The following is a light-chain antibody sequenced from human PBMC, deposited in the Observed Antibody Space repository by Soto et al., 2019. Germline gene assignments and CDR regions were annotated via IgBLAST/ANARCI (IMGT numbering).Light chain of an antibody. V-gene: IGKV1-5*01. CDR1: QSIVRW. CDR2: DAS. J-gene: IGKJ1*01. Sequence: DIQMTQYPSTLSASVGDRVTITCRASQSIVRWLAWYQQKPGKAPKLLIYDASSLESGVPSRFSGSGSGTEFTLTISILQPDDFATYYGQQYNSYSRTVGQGTKVEIK. CDR3: QQYNSYSRT.